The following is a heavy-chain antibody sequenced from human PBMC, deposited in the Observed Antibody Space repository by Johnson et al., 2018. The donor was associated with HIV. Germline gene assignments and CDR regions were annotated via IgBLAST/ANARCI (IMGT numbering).Heavy chain of an antibody. CDR1: GFVFSDSH. J-gene: IGHJ3*02. CDR3: ARAGIVGDQRDAFDI. Sequence: QVQLVESGGALVKPGGSLRLSCVASGFVFSDSHMSWIRQAPGKGLEWISYVSSCGSSIYYADSVRGRFTISRDNAKNSLFLQLNRLRAGDTGVYYCARAGIVGDQRDAFDIWGQGTMVTVSS. D-gene: IGHD1-26*01. V-gene: IGHV3-11*04. CDR2: VSSCGSSI.